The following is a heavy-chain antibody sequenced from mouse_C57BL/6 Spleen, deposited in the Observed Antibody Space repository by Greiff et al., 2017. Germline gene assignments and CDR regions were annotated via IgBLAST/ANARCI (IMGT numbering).Heavy chain of an antibody. D-gene: IGHD1-1*01. V-gene: IGHV1-55*01. CDR2: IYPGSGST. CDR1: GYTFTSYW. CDR3: ARGDYGGVWCDY. Sequence: QVQLQQPGAELVKPGASVKMSCKASGYTFTSYWITWVKQRPGQGLEWIGDIYPGSGSTNYNEKFKSKATLTVDTSSSTAYMQLSSLTSEDSAVYYCARGDYGGVWCDYWGQGTTLTVSS. J-gene: IGHJ2*01.